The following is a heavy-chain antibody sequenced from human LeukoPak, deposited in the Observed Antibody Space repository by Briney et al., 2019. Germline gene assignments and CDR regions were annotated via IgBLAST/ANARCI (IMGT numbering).Heavy chain of an antibody. D-gene: IGHD6-19*01. Sequence: SETLSLTCTVSGGSISSYYWGWIRQPPGKGLEWIGYIYYSGSTNYNPSLKSRVTISVDTSKNQFSLKLSSVTAADTAVYYCARDSHSGWYAAAFDIWGQGTMVTVSS. CDR1: GGSISSYY. V-gene: IGHV4-59*01. J-gene: IGHJ3*02. CDR2: IYYSGST. CDR3: ARDSHSGWYAAAFDI.